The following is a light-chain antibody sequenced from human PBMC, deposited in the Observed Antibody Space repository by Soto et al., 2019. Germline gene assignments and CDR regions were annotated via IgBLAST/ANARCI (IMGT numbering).Light chain of an antibody. J-gene: IGKJ3*01. Sequence: EIVLTQSPGYLSLSPGERATLSCRASQRISRTYLAWYQQKPGQAPRVLMTGASNRATGIPDRFSGSGSGTDFTLTISRLEPEDSASYYCQQYGSSVTFGPGTKVDIK. V-gene: IGKV3-20*01. CDR3: QQYGSSVT. CDR1: QRISRTY. CDR2: GAS.